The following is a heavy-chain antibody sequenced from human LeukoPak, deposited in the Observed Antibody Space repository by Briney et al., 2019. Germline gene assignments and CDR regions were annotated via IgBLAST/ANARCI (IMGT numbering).Heavy chain of an antibody. Sequence: ASVKVSCKSSGFTFTDYYIHWVRQAPGQGLEWMGYIGPHSSATSSPQEFQGRVTMTRDTSMSTAYMELTRLTSDDTAVYYCARDAIDYGDYDTYYYYMDVWGKGTTVTVSS. CDR3: ARDAIDYGDYDTYYYYMDV. D-gene: IGHD4-17*01. J-gene: IGHJ6*03. CDR1: GFTFTDYY. CDR2: IGPHSSAT. V-gene: IGHV1-2*02.